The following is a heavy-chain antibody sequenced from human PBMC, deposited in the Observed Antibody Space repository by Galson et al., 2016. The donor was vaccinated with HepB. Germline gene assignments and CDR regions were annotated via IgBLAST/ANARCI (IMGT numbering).Heavy chain of an antibody. CDR1: GGSFSGHY. V-gene: IGHV4-34*01. D-gene: IGHD3-22*01. Sequence: ETLSLTCAVYGGSFSGHYWSWIRQSPGKGLEWIGEIHESGTTNYNPSLKTRVTMSRDTSKNQVSPKLGSVTAADTAVYYCARGNIDFTMVMVVYTGASYYFDYWGRGVLVTVSS. CDR3: ARGNIDFTMVMVVYTGASYYFDY. J-gene: IGHJ4*02. CDR2: IHESGTT.